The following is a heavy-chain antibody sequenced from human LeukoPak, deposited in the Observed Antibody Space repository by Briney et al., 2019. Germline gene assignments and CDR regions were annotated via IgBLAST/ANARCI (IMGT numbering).Heavy chain of an antibody. V-gene: IGHV4-61*02. CDR1: GGSISSGSYY. CDR3: AKGNGFLEWFSDY. CDR2: IYTSGST. Sequence: PSQTLSLTCTVSGGSISSGSYYWSWIRQPAGKGLEWIGRIYTSGSTNYNPSLKSRVTISVDTSKNQFSLKLSSVTAADTAVYYCAKGNGFLEWFSDYWGQGTLVTVSS. J-gene: IGHJ4*02. D-gene: IGHD3-3*01.